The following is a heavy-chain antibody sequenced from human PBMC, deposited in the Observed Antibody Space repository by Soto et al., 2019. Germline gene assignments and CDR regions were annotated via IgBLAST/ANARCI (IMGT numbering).Heavy chain of an antibody. CDR3: AKVPAPYRYYFDY. Sequence: GGSLRLSCAASAFTFSTYVMAWVRQAPGKGLEWVSMISDSGDTTYYADSVKGPFTISRDNTKNTVYLQMTSLTAQDTGKYFCAKVPAPYRYYFDYWGQGTLVTVSS. CDR2: ISDSGDTT. D-gene: IGHD3-16*02. J-gene: IGHJ4*02. V-gene: IGHV3-23*01. CDR1: AFTFSTYV.